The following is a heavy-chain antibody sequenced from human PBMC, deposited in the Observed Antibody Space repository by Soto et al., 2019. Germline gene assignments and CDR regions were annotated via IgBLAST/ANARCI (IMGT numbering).Heavy chain of an antibody. J-gene: IGHJ5*02. D-gene: IGHD3-10*01. Sequence: QVQLVQSGVEVKKPGASVKVSCKASGYTFVDYGFSWVRQAPGQGLEWMGWISPYNGNTHYVETFQGRVTMTTDTSTSTAFMELRTLTSDDTAVYYCARVHTPTHGDSNNNNFLDPWGQGTLVTVSS. CDR2: ISPYNGNT. V-gene: IGHV1-18*04. CDR3: ARVHTPTHGDSNNNNFLDP. CDR1: GYTFVDYG.